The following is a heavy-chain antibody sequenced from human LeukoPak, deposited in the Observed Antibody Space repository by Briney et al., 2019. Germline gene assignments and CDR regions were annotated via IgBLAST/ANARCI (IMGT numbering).Heavy chain of an antibody. Sequence: GGSLRLSCAASGFTFSSYAMHWVRQAPGKGLEWVAMISYDGSNKYYADSVKGRFPISRDNSKNTVYLQMNGLRAEDTAVYYCAKGFSSRWPPLLDYWGQGTLVTVSS. CDR2: ISYDGSNK. J-gene: IGHJ4*02. CDR1: GFTFSSYA. D-gene: IGHD6-19*01. V-gene: IGHV3-30*18. CDR3: AKGFSSRWPPLLDY.